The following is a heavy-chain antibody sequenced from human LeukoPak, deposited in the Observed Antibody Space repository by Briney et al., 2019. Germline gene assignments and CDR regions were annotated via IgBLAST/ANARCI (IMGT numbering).Heavy chain of an antibody. CDR1: GGTFSSYA. V-gene: IGHV1-69*06. Sequence: GSSVKVSCKASGGTFSSYAISWVRQAPGQGLEWMGGIIPIFGTANYAQKFQGRVTITADKSTSTAYMELSSLRSEDTAVYYCARGGSVQPWLEHYYYMDVWGKGTTVTVSS. D-gene: IGHD5-18*01. J-gene: IGHJ6*03. CDR2: IIPIFGTA. CDR3: ARGGSVQPWLEHYYYMDV.